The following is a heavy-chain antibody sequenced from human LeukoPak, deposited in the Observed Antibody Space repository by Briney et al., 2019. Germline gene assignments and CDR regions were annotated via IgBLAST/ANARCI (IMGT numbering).Heavy chain of an antibody. Sequence: ASVKVSCKASGGTFSSYAISWVRQAPGQGLEWMGIINPSGGSTSYAQKFQGRVTMTRDTSTSTVYMELSSLRSEDTAVYYCARDLHPSIAAAGFDYWGQGTLVTVSS. CDR2: INPSGGST. V-gene: IGHV1-46*01. J-gene: IGHJ4*02. CDR3: ARDLHPSIAAAGFDY. D-gene: IGHD6-13*01. CDR1: GGTFSSYA.